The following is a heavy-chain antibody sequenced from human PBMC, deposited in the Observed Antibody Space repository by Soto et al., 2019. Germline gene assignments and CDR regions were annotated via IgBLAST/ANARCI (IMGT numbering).Heavy chain of an antibody. CDR2: IWYDGSNK. CDR1: GFTFSSYG. D-gene: IGHD3-3*01. Sequence: GGSLRLSCAASGFTFSSYGMHWVRQAPGKGLEWVAVIWYDGSNKYYADSVKGRFTISRDNSKNTLYLQMNSLRAEDTAVYYCARHPLLYRDNDAFDIWGQGTMVTVSS. J-gene: IGHJ3*02. CDR3: ARHPLLYRDNDAFDI. V-gene: IGHV3-33*01.